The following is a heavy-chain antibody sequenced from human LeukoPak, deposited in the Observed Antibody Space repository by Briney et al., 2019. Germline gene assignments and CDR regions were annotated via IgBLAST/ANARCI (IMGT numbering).Heavy chain of an antibody. D-gene: IGHD3-22*01. CDR3: AKVHYYDSSGYYWEDY. J-gene: IGHJ4*02. V-gene: IGHV3-23*01. CDR2: ISGSGGST. Sequence: PGGSLRLSCAASGFTFSSYAMSWVRQAPGKGPEWVSAISGSGGSTYYADSVKGRFTISRDNSKNTLYLQMNSLRAEDTAVYYCAKVHYYDSSGYYWEDYWGQGTLVTVSS. CDR1: GFTFSSYA.